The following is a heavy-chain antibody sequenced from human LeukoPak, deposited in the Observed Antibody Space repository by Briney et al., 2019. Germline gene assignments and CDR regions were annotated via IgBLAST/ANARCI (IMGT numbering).Heavy chain of an antibody. J-gene: IGHJ4*02. CDR1: GFSFTDYW. V-gene: IGHV5-51*01. Sequence: GESLKISCQGSGFSFTDYWIGWVRQMPGKGLVWMGMIYPGDSSTRYSPSFQGQVTISVDKAISTAYLQWSSLKASDTAIYYCARFRFYGSGSYYNYWGQGTLVTVSS. D-gene: IGHD3-10*01. CDR3: ARFRFYGSGSYYNY. CDR2: IYPGDSST.